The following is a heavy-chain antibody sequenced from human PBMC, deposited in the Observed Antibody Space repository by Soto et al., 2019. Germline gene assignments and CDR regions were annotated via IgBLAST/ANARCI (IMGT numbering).Heavy chain of an antibody. CDR3: ARHSGSYYFY. CDR1: GYTFPNYD. CDR2: ISTYNANT. J-gene: IGHJ4*02. Sequence: QVQLVQSGAEVKKPGASVKVSCKASGYTFPNYDITWVRQAPGQGLEWMGWISTYNANTSYAQTFQGGVTMTTDTSTSTAYMELRSLRSDDTAVYYCARHSGSYYFYWGQGTLVTVSS. D-gene: IGHD1-26*01. V-gene: IGHV1-18*01.